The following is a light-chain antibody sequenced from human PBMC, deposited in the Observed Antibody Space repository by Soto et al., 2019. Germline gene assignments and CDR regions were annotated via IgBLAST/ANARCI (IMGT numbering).Light chain of an antibody. J-gene: IGLJ1*01. Sequence: VLAHPASVSRGPGQASTLFPTGTRRDVGGNKYVSWYQHYPGKAPKLMICDVSNRPSGVSNRFSGSKSGNTASLTISGLQAEDEADYYCSAFTGTTYVFGTGTKVTVL. CDR3: SAFTGTTYV. V-gene: IGLV2-14*03. CDR1: RRDVGGNKY. CDR2: DVS.